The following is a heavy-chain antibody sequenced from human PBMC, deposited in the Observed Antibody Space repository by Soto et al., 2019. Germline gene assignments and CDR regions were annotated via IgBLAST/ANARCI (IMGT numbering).Heavy chain of an antibody. J-gene: IGHJ4*02. CDR1: GFTFSGSA. V-gene: IGHV3-73*02. D-gene: IGHD3-10*01. CDR2: IRSKADNYAT. Sequence: EVQLVESGGGLVQPGGSLKLSCAASGFTFSGSAMHWVRQASGKGLEWVGRIRSKADNYATAYAPSVKGRFTISRDDSKNTAFLQMNSLKTEDTAVYYCSSSTSGQTNDYWGQGTLVTVSS. CDR3: SSSTSGQTNDY.